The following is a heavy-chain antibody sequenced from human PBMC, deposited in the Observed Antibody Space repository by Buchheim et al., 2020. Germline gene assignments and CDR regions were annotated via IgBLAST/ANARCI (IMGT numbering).Heavy chain of an antibody. CDR1: GFTFGDYA. CDR2: IRSKAYGGTT. Sequence: EVQLVESGGGLVQPGRSLRLSCTASGFTFGDYAMSWFRQAPGKGLEWVGFIRSKAYGGTTEYAASVKGRFTISRDDSKSIAYLQMNSLKTEDTAVYYCTRVAHGYYDILTGYYNVHYFDYWGQGTL. J-gene: IGHJ4*02. CDR3: TRVAHGYYDILTGYYNVHYFDY. V-gene: IGHV3-49*03. D-gene: IGHD3-9*01.